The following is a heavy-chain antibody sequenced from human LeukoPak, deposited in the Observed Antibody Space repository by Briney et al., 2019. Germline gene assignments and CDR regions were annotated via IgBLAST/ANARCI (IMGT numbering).Heavy chain of an antibody. CDR3: ASSDHSHFVNWFDS. J-gene: IGHJ5*01. CDR1: GGSVSTSTHY. Sequence: SETLSLTCTVSGGSVSTSTHYWGWIRHPPGKGLEWIGSVSNGGSTSYNPSLTSRISISFDTSKNQFSLKLNSVTAADTALYYFASSDHSHFVNWFDSWGQGILVAVSS. CDR2: VSNGGST. V-gene: IGHV4-39*01. D-gene: IGHD2-21*01.